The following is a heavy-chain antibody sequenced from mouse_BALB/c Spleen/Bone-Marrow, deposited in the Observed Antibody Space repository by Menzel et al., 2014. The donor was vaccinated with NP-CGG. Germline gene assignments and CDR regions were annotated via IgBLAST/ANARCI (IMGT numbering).Heavy chain of an antibody. D-gene: IGHD2-13*01. Sequence: QVQLQQSGAELVRPGTSVKVSCKASGYALTNYLIEWVKQRPGQGLKWIGVINPGSGGTNYNEKFKGKATLTADKSSSTAYMQLSSLTSDDSAVYFCARRDYSFAYWGQGTLVTVSA. J-gene: IGHJ3*01. V-gene: IGHV1-54*01. CDR1: GYALTNYL. CDR3: ARRDYSFAY. CDR2: INPGSGGT.